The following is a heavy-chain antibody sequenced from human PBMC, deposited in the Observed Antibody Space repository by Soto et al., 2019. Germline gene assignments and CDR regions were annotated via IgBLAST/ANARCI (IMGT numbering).Heavy chain of an antibody. CDR3: AKDFRVGYDYYQWFDA. V-gene: IGHV3-23*01. CDR2: ISRSSGST. CDR1: GFTFSSYA. Sequence: GGSLRLSCAASGFTFSSYAMSWVRQAPGKGLEWVSAISRSSGSTYYADSVKGRFTVSRDNSNNTLYLQMNSLRAEDTAVYYCAKDFRVGYDYYQWFDAWGQGTLVTVSS. J-gene: IGHJ5*02. D-gene: IGHD5-12*01.